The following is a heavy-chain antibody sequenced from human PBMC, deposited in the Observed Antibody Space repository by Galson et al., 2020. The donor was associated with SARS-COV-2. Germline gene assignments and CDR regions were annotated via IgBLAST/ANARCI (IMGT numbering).Heavy chain of an antibody. J-gene: IGHJ4*02. CDR1: GFTFSNYW. V-gene: IGHV3-74*01. D-gene: IGHD3-3*01. Sequence: TGGSLRLSCAASGFTFSNYWMHWVRQAPGKGLVWVSRINTDGSITGYADSVEGRFTISRDNAKNTLYLQLNSLRVEDAAFYYWVRVGLQRSGRLYYFDYWGQGTLVTVSS. CDR3: VRVGLQRSGRLYYFDY. CDR2: INTDGSIT.